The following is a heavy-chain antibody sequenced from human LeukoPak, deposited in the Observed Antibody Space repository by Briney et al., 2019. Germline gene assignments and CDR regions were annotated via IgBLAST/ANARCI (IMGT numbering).Heavy chain of an antibody. D-gene: IGHD5-18*01. Sequence: GGSLRLSCAASGFTFSSYAMHWVRQAPGKGLEWVAVISYDGSNKYYADSVKGRFTISRDNSKNTLYLQMNSLRAEDTAVYYCAREGSPMVNHYYYGMDVWGQGTTVTVSS. CDR3: AREGSPMVNHYYYGMDV. CDR1: GFTFSSYA. V-gene: IGHV3-30*04. J-gene: IGHJ6*02. CDR2: ISYDGSNK.